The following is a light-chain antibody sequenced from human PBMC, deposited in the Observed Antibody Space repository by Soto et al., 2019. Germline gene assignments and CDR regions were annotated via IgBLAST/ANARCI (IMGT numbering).Light chain of an antibody. CDR2: EVS. Sequence: QSVLTQPASVSGSPGQSITMSCTGTSSDVGGYDYVSWYQQHPGEVPKLIIFEVSSRPAWISNRFSASKSGNTASLTISGLQAEDEADYYCSSYTTSSSYVFGT. V-gene: IGLV2-14*01. J-gene: IGLJ1*01. CDR1: SSDVGGYDY. CDR3: SSYTTSSSYV.